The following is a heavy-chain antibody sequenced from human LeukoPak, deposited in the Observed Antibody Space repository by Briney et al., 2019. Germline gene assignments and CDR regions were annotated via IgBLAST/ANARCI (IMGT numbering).Heavy chain of an antibody. CDR2: IRGSDGST. V-gene: IGHV3-23*01. J-gene: IGHJ5*02. D-gene: IGHD4-17*01. CDR3: ARGNGDYVRVWFDR. CDR1: GFTFSSYA. Sequence: GGSLRRSCAASGFTFSSYAMSWVRQAPGKGLEWVSNIRGSDGSTYYADSVKGRFTISRDNLKNTLYLQMNSLRAEDTAVYYCARGNGDYVRVWFDRWGQGTLVTVSS.